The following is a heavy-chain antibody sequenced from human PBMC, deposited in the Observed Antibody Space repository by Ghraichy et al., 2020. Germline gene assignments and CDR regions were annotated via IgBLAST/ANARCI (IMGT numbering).Heavy chain of an antibody. CDR3: ARVSGYSYVYYYYGMDV. Sequence: ASVKVSCKASGYTFTSYGISWVRQAPGQGLEWMGWISAYNGNTNYAQKLQGRVTITTDTSTSTAYMELRSLRSDDTAVYYCARVSGYSYVYYYYGMDVLGQGTTVTVSS. D-gene: IGHD5-18*01. J-gene: IGHJ6*02. CDR2: ISAYNGNT. CDR1: GYTFTSYG. V-gene: IGHV1-18*01.